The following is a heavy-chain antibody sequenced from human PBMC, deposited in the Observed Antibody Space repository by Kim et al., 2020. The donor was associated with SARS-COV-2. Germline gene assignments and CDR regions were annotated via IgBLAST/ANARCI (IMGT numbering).Heavy chain of an antibody. CDR2: ISSSSSTI. J-gene: IGHJ6*02. D-gene: IGHD4-17*01. V-gene: IGHV3-48*02. CDR3: ARDPDYGGNYYYGMDV. CDR1: GFTFSSYS. Sequence: GGSLRLSCAASGFTFSSYSMNWVRQAPGKGLEWVSYISSSSSTIYYADSVKGRFTISRDNAKNSLYLQMNSLRDEDTAVYYCARDPDYGGNYYYGMDVWGQGTTVTVSS.